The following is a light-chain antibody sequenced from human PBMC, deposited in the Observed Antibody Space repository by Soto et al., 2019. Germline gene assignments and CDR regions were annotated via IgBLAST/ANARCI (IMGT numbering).Light chain of an antibody. Sequence: EIVLTQSPGTLSLSPGEGASFSCRASQSVYNNYLAWYQHKPGQSPRLLTYGASTRAAGIPDRFSGSGSGTDFTLTISRLEPEDFAVYYCQQYGDSLYTFGQGTKV. CDR2: GAS. CDR3: QQYGDSLYT. V-gene: IGKV3-20*01. CDR1: QSVYNNY. J-gene: IGKJ2*01.